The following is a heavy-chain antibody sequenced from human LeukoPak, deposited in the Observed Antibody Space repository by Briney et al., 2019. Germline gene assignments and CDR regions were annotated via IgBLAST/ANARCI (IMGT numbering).Heavy chain of an antibody. CDR1: GGSISNYF. Sequence: SETLSLTCTVSGGSISNYFWSWIRQPPGKGLECIGFIYYSETTNYNPSFKSRVTISVDTSKNQFSLKLNSVTAADTAVYYCARDVGATPGYFDYWGQGTLVTVSS. CDR3: ARDVGATPGYFDY. V-gene: IGHV4-59*01. CDR2: IYYSETT. D-gene: IGHD1-26*01. J-gene: IGHJ4*02.